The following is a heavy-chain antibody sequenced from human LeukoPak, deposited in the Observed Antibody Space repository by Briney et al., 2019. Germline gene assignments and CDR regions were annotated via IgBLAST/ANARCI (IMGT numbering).Heavy chain of an antibody. Sequence: GGSLRLSCVASGFTFSTHSMNWVRQAPGKGLEWVANIKQDGSEKYYVDSVKGRFTISRDNAKNSLYLQMNSLRAEDTAVYYCARGVLRYFDSGSGYWGQGTLVTVSS. CDR1: GFTFSTHS. V-gene: IGHV3-7*01. J-gene: IGHJ4*02. CDR3: ARGVLRYFDSGSGY. CDR2: IKQDGSEK. D-gene: IGHD3-9*01.